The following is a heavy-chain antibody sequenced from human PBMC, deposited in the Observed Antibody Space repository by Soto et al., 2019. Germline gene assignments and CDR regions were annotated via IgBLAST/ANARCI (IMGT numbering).Heavy chain of an antibody. J-gene: IGHJ4*02. Sequence: ASVKVSCKASGYTFTSYGISWVRQAPGQGLEWMGWISAYNGNTNYAQKLQGRVTMTTDTSTSTAYMELRSLRSDDTAVYYCARALPYYYDSSGYYPDYWGQGTLVTVSS. D-gene: IGHD3-22*01. V-gene: IGHV1-18*01. CDR1: GYTFTSYG. CDR3: ARALPYYYDSSGYYPDY. CDR2: ISAYNGNT.